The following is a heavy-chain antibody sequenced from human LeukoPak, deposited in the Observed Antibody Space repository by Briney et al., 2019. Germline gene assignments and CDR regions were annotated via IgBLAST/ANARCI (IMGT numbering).Heavy chain of an antibody. D-gene: IGHD3-22*01. CDR2: IYTSGST. CDR1: GGSISSYY. V-gene: IGHV4-4*07. J-gene: IGHJ4*02. Sequence: SETLSLTCTVSGGSISSYYWSWIRQPAGKGLEWIGRIYTSGSTNYNPSLKSRVTMSVDTSKNQFSLKLGSVTAADTAVYYCARERDYYDSSGYYSTRPFDYWGQGTLVTVSS. CDR3: ARERDYYDSSGYYSTRPFDY.